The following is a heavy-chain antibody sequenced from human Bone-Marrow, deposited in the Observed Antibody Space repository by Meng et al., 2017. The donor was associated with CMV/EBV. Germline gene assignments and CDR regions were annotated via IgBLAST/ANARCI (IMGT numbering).Heavy chain of an antibody. CDR1: GYSISSGYY. CDR2: IYHSGST. J-gene: IGHJ4*02. D-gene: IGHD3-22*01. CDR3: ARIPYDSSGYPDY. V-gene: IGHV4-38-2*02. Sequence: SETRSLTCTVSGYSISSGYYWGWIRQPPGKGLEWIGSIYHSGSTYYNPSLKSRVTISVDTSKNQFSLKLSSVTAADTAVYYCARIPYDSSGYPDYWGQGTLVTVSS.